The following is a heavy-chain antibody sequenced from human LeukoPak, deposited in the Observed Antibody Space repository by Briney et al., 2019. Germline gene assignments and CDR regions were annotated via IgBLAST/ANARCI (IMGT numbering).Heavy chain of an antibody. CDR2: IIPISGTA. CDR1: GGTFSSYA. D-gene: IGHD3-3*01. J-gene: IGHJ6*03. V-gene: IGHV1-69*05. Sequence: SVKVSCKASGGTFSSYAISWVRQAPGQGLEWMGGIIPISGTANYAQKFQGRVTITTDESTSTAYMELSSLRSEDTAMYYCACSYYDFWSGYAPDYYYYMDVSGKGTTVTVCS. CDR3: ACSYYDFWSGYAPDYYYYMDV.